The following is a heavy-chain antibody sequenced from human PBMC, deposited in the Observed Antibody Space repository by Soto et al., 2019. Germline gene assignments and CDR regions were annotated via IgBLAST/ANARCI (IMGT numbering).Heavy chain of an antibody. Sequence: EVQLLESGGGLVQRGGSLRLSCAASGFPFSSYVMSWVRQAPGKGLEWVSGISGGGSNTFYADSVKGRFTISRDNSKNTLLLQMNSLGPEDTGTYYCAKDYYADEMGWGYFFDYWGQGTLVTVSS. D-gene: IGHD3-22*01. J-gene: IGHJ4*02. V-gene: IGHV3-23*01. CDR2: ISGGGSNT. CDR3: AKDYYADEMGWGYFFDY. CDR1: GFPFSSYV.